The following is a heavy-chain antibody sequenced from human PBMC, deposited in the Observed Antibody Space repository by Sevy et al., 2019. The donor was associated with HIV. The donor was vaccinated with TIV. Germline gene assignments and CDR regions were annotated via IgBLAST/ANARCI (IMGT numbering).Heavy chain of an antibody. CDR3: AKGGRWGYDFWSGYSLLGPSDAFDI. Sequence: GGSLRLSCAASGFTFSSYAMSWVRQAPGKGLEWVSAISGSGGSTYYADSVKGRFTISRDNPKNTLYLQMNSLRAEDTAVYYCAKGGRWGYDFWSGYSLLGPSDAFDIWGQGTMVTVSS. J-gene: IGHJ3*02. D-gene: IGHD3-3*01. V-gene: IGHV3-23*01. CDR1: GFTFSSYA. CDR2: ISGSGGST.